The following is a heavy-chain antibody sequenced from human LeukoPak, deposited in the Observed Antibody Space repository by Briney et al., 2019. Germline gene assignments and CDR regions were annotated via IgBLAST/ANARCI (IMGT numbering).Heavy chain of an antibody. Sequence: ASVKVSCVASGYTFTSYGISWVRQAPGQGLEWMGWISAYNGNTNYAQKLQGRVTMTTDTSTSTAYMELRSLRSDDTAVYYCARDRLNPGGACLDYWGQGTLVTVSS. V-gene: IGHV1-18*01. D-gene: IGHD1-1*01. CDR3: ARDRLNPGGACLDY. CDR2: ISAYNGNT. CDR1: GYTFTSYG. J-gene: IGHJ4*02.